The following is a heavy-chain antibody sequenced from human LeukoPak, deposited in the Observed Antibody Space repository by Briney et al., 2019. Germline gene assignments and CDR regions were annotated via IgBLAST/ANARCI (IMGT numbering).Heavy chain of an antibody. J-gene: IGHJ4*02. V-gene: IGHV1-69*04. CDR2: FIPIPGIA. D-gene: IGHD4-17*01. Sequence: SVKVSCKASGGTFSSYAINWVRQAPGQGLEWMGTFIPIPGIANYALKFQGRVTITADKSASTAYMELSSLRSEDTAVYYCARSTVTREYWGQGTLVTVSS. CDR1: GGTFSSYA. CDR3: ARSTVTREY.